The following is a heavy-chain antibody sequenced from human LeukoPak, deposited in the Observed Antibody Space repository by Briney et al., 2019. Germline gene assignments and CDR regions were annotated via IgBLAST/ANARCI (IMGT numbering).Heavy chain of an antibody. CDR1: GYTFTGYY. D-gene: IGHD5-12*01. CDR3: ASSNSGYDPFFDY. V-gene: IGHV1-69*02. CDR2: IIPILGIA. J-gene: IGHJ4*02. Sequence: ASVKVSCKASGYTFTGYYMHWVRQAPGQGLEWMGRIIPILGIANYAQKFQGRVTITADKSTSTAYMELSSLRSEDTAVYYCASSNSGYDPFFDYWGQGTLVTVSS.